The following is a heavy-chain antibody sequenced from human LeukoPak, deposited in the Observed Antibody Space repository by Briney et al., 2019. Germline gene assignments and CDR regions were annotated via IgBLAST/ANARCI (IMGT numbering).Heavy chain of an antibody. CDR2: INHSGST. D-gene: IGHD3-10*01. Sequence: SETLSLTCAVYGGSFSGYYWSWIRRPPGKGLEWIGEINHSGSTNYNPSLKSRVTISVDTSKNQFSLKLSSVTAADTAVYYCARDDGSGYFDYWGQGTLVTVSS. V-gene: IGHV4-34*01. J-gene: IGHJ4*02. CDR3: ARDDGSGYFDY. CDR1: GGSFSGYY.